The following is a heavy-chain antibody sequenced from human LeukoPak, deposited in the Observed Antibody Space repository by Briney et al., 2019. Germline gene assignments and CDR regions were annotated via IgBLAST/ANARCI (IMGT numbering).Heavy chain of an antibody. CDR2: INPSGGST. J-gene: IGHJ5*02. V-gene: IGHV1-46*01. Sequence: ASVKVSCKASGYTFTSYYMHWVRQAPGQGLEWMGIINPSGGSTSYAQKFRGRVTMTRDMSTSTVYMELSSLRSEDTAVYYCARDLSPTTYYYDSSGTNWFDPWGQGTLVTVSS. CDR1: GYTFTSYY. CDR3: ARDLSPTTYYYDSSGTNWFDP. D-gene: IGHD3-22*01.